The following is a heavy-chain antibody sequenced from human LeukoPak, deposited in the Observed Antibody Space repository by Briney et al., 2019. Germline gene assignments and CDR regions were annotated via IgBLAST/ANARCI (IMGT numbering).Heavy chain of an antibody. V-gene: IGHV1-46*01. CDR2: INPSGGST. CDR1: GYTFTSYY. Sequence: ASVKVSCKASGYTFTSYYMHWVRQAPGQGLEWMGIINPSGGSTSYAQEFQGRVTMTRDMSTSTVYMELSSLRSEDTAVYYCARSGPGSGTIDYWGQGTLVTVSS. D-gene: IGHD6-19*01. J-gene: IGHJ4*02. CDR3: ARSGPGSGTIDY.